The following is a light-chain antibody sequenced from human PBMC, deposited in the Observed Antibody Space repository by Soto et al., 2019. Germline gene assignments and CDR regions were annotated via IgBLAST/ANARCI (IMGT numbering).Light chain of an antibody. V-gene: IGKV1-33*01. Sequence: DTQMPQSPSSLSASVGDRVTITCQASQDINNFLNWYHQKPGKAPKVLIYDASKLETGVPSRFSGSGYGTTFTFTISSLQPEDIGTYYCQQSDHLPVTFGPGTKVDLK. CDR2: DAS. CDR1: QDINNF. J-gene: IGKJ3*01. CDR3: QQSDHLPVT.